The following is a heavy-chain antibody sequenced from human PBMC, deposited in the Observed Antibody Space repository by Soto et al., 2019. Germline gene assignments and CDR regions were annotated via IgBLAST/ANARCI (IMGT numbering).Heavy chain of an antibody. CDR3: ARDRCSGGSCYPRPGFDY. Sequence: GGSLRLSCAASGFTFSSYPMYWVRQAPGKGLEYVSTISSNGRSTYFVSSVRGRFTISRDNSKNTLYLQMGSLRAEDTAVYYCARDRCSGGSCYPRPGFDYWGQGTLVTVSS. V-gene: IGHV3-64*01. D-gene: IGHD2-15*01. CDR2: ISSNGRST. CDR1: GFTFSSYP. J-gene: IGHJ4*02.